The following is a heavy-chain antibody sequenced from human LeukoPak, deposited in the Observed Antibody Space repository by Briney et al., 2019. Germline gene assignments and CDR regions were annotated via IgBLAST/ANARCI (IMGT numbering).Heavy chain of an antibody. V-gene: IGHV3-21*01. CDR2: ISSSSSYI. CDR3: ASTRFWSGYYD. D-gene: IGHD3-3*01. J-gene: IGHJ4*02. CDR1: GFTFSSYS. Sequence: GGSLRLSCAAFGFTFSSYSMNWVRQAPGKGLEWVSSISSSSSYIYYADSVKGRFTISRDNAKNSLYLQMNSLRAEDTAVYYCASTRFWSGYYDGGQGTLVTVSS.